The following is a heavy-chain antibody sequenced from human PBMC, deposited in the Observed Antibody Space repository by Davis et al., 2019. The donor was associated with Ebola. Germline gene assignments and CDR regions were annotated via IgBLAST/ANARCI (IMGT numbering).Heavy chain of an antibody. V-gene: IGHV4-30-2*06. CDR1: GGSISTGGYS. Sequence: MPSETLSLTCTVSGGSISTGGYSWSWFRQSPGKGLEWIGYIYHSGSTYYNPSLQSLVTISVNMANRHFALKLSSVTAADTAVYYCARRFAYYYDSSGYSTTHWFDPWGQGTLVTVSS. CDR3: ARRFAYYYDSSGYSTTHWFDP. J-gene: IGHJ5*02. D-gene: IGHD3-22*01. CDR2: IYHSGST.